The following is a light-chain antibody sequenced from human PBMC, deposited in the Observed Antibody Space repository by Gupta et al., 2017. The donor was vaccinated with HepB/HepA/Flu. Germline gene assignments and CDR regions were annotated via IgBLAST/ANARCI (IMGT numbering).Light chain of an antibody. CDR2: DAS. CDR1: QNIGKW. CDR3: QPANDFPLT. J-gene: IGKJ4*01. Sequence: DIQMTQSPSSVSASVGDRVTITVRASQNIGKWLAWYQQKPGKAPKLLIYDASNLQSGVPSRFSGSGSGTDFTLTINTLQPEDFASYYCQPANDFPLTFGRGTKVEIK. V-gene: IGKV1D-12*01.